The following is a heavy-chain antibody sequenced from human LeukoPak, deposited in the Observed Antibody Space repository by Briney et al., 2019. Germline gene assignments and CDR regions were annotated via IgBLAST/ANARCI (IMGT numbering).Heavy chain of an antibody. CDR2: ISGSSSYI. CDR1: GFTFSSYG. CDR3: ARGSSNVAARNNWFDP. Sequence: GGTLRLSCAASGFTFSSYGMSCVRQAPGKGMEWVSAISGSSSYIYYADSMKGRFTISRDNAKNSLYLQMNSLRAEDTAVYYCARGSSNVAARNNWFDPWGQGTLVTVSS. V-gene: IGHV3-21*01. J-gene: IGHJ5*02. D-gene: IGHD6-6*01.